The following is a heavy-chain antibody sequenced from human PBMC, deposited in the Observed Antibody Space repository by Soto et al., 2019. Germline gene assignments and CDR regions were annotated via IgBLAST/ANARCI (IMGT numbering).Heavy chain of an antibody. V-gene: IGHV5-10-1*01. CDR3: ARHPYYDFWSGYYTHTFDY. D-gene: IGHD3-3*01. CDR1: GYSFTLYC. Sequence: GESLKISCKGSGYSFTLYCISWVRQMPWKGLEWMGRIDPSDSYTNYSPSFQGHVTISADKSISTAYLQWSSLKASDTAMYYCARHPYYDFWSGYYTHTFDYWGQGTLVTVSS. CDR2: IDPSDSYT. J-gene: IGHJ4*02.